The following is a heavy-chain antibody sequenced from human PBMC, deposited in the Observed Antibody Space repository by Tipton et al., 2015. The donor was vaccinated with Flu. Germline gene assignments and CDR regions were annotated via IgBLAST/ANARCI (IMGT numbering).Heavy chain of an antibody. Sequence: TLSLTCTVSGGSISKSYWSWIRQPAGKGLEWIGRISTSGSTNYNASLESRVTLSRYTSKNQFSLRLKSATAADTALYYCARDLRGYSGYTGGDAFDVWGPGIMVTVSS. CDR3: ARDLRGYSGYTGGDAFDV. CDR1: GGSISKSY. V-gene: IGHV4-4*07. D-gene: IGHD5-12*01. J-gene: IGHJ3*01. CDR2: ISTSGST.